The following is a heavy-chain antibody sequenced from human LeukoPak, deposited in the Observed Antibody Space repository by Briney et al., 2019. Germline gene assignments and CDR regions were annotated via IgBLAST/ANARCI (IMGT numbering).Heavy chain of an antibody. J-gene: IGHJ6*03. CDR1: GYTFTSNY. Sequence: GASVKVSCKAFGYTFTSNYMHWVRQAPGQGPEGMGVISPSGGSTTYAQKFQGRVTLTRDMSTSTDYLELSSLRSEDTAVYYCARDKYSSGWYFSYYMDVWGKGTTVTVSS. CDR3: ARDKYSSGWYFSYYMDV. V-gene: IGHV1-46*01. CDR2: ISPSGGST. D-gene: IGHD6-19*01.